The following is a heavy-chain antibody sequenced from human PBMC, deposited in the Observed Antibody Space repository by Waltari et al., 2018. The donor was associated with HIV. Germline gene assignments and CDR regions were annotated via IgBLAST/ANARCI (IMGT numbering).Heavy chain of an antibody. CDR2: SIGSGSHT. V-gene: IGHV3-23*04. Sequence: EVQLVQSGGGLVQPGGSLRLSCEASGVTFRSHAMRWVRQAPGKGLEWFSTSIGSGSHTYNADSAKGRFTISRDNAENKLFLQMSRLRVEDSALYYCAKDFDTSGLPYVVIDSWGQGTLVTVSS. CDR3: AKDFDTSGLPYVVIDS. CDR1: GVTFRSHA. J-gene: IGHJ4*02. D-gene: IGHD5-12*01.